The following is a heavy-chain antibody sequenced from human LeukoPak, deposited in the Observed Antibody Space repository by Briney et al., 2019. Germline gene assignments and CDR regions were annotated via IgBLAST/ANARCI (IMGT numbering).Heavy chain of an antibody. J-gene: IGHJ5*02. CDR2: ISSSSSYI. V-gene: IGHV3-21*01. CDR1: GFTFSIYA. CDR3: ARGSSSCCFDP. Sequence: GGSLRLSCAASGFTFSIYAMNWVRQAPGKGLEWVSSISSSSSYIYYADSVKGRFTISRDNAKNSLYLQMNSLRAEDTAVYYCARGSSSCCFDPWGQGTLVTVSS. D-gene: IGHD6-13*01.